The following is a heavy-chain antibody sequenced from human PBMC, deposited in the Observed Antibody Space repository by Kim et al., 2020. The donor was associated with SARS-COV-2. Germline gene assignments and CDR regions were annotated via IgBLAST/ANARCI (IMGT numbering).Heavy chain of an antibody. J-gene: IGHJ6*02. V-gene: IGHV1-2*02. CDR1: GYTFTGYY. D-gene: IGHD6-6*01. CDR2: INPNSGGT. CDR3: ARGGAPYSSSPHYYYYYGMDV. Sequence: ASVKVSCKASGYTFTGYYMHWVRQAPGQGLEWMGWINPNSGGTNYAQKFQGRVTMTRDTSISTAYMELSRLRSDDTAVYYCARGGAPYSSSPHYYYYYGMDVWGQGTTVTVSS.